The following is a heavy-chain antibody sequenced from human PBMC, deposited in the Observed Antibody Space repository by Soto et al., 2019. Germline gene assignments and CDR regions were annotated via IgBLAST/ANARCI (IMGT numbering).Heavy chain of an antibody. D-gene: IGHD1-26*01. J-gene: IGHJ3*02. Sequence: LRLSCAASGFTFSDHYMDWVRQAPGKGLEWVGRIRNKANSYTTEYAASVKGRFIISRDDSKNSLYLQMNSLRTEDTALYYCARYSGSNTRAFDIWGQGTMVTVS. CDR1: GFTFSDHY. CDR3: ARYSGSNTRAFDI. V-gene: IGHV3-72*01. CDR2: IRNKANSYTT.